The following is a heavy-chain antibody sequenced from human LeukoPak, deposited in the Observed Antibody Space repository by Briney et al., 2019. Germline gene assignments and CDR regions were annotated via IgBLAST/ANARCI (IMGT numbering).Heavy chain of an antibody. Sequence: GGSLRLSCAVSGFTVSNNYMNWVRQAPGKGLEWVSIIYSGGRTYYADSAKGRFTISRDIFKNTVYLQMNSLRAEDTAVYYCARYSGSRTRYYYYYYMDVWGKGTTVTVSS. CDR1: GFTVSNNY. CDR2: IYSGGRT. V-gene: IGHV3-53*01. CDR3: ARYSGSRTRYYYYYYMDV. D-gene: IGHD1-26*01. J-gene: IGHJ6*03.